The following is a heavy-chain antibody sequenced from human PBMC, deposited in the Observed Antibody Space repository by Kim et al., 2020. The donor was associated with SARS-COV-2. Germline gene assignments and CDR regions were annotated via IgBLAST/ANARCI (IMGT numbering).Heavy chain of an antibody. Sequence: ALNSQGRLTIAADESTSTLCMDLSSLRSEDTAVYYCARGGYIGSASRFDYWGQGTLVTVSS. J-gene: IGHJ4*02. CDR3: ARGGYIGSASRFDY. V-gene: IGHV1-69*01. D-gene: IGHD1-26*01.